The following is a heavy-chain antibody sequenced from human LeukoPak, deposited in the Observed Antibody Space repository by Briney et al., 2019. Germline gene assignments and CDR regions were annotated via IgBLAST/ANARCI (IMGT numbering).Heavy chain of an antibody. Sequence: GGSLRLSCAASGFTFDDYAMHWVRQAPGKGLEWVSAISGSGGSTYYADSVKGRFTISRDNSKNTLYLQMNSLRAEDTAVYYCAKVGVPAAPLYFQHWGQGTLVTVSS. J-gene: IGHJ1*01. D-gene: IGHD2-2*01. CDR1: GFTFDDYA. V-gene: IGHV3-23*01. CDR2: ISGSGGST. CDR3: AKVGVPAAPLYFQH.